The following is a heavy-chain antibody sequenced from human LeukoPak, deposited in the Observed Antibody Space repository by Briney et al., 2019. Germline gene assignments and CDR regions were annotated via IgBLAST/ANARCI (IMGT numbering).Heavy chain of an antibody. CDR1: GYTFTSYG. V-gene: IGHV1-18*01. CDR2: ISAYNGNT. Sequence: GASVTVSCKASGYTFTSYGISWVRQAPGQGLEWMGWISAYNGNTNYAQKLQGRVTMTTDTSTSTAYMELRSLRSDDTAVYYCARGGDSGSSDRPVYYYSMDVWGTGTTVTVSS. CDR3: ARGGDSGSSDRPVYYYSMDV. D-gene: IGHD1-26*01. J-gene: IGHJ6*04.